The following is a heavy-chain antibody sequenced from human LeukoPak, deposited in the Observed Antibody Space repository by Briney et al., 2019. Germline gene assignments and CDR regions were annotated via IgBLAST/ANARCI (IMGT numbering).Heavy chain of an antibody. CDR1: GGTFSSYA. V-gene: IGHV1-69*04. J-gene: IGHJ4*02. CDR3: ARLPLMVERTSYYFDY. D-gene: IGHD2-15*01. Sequence: ASVKVSCKASGGTFSSYAIGWVRQAPGQGLEWMGRIIPILGIANYAQKFQGRVTITADKSTSTAYMELSSLRSEDTAVYYCARLPLMVERTSYYFDYWGQGTLVTVSS. CDR2: IIPILGIA.